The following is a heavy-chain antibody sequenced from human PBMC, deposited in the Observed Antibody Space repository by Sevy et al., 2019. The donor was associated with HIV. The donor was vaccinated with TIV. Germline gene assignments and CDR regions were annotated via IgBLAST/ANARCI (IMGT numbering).Heavy chain of an antibody. V-gene: IGHV3-15*01. D-gene: IGHD1-26*01. CDR1: GFSFNDAW. CDR3: AIDHRRDGTIVVPFEK. J-gene: IGHJ4*02. CDR2: IRSKSGGGTT. Sequence: GGSLRLYCVASGFSFNDAWMSWVRQAPGKGLEWVARIRSKSGGGTTDLAAFAKGKFTISRDDTKNRLYLQMNSLKTEDTAVYYCAIDHRRDGTIVVPFEKWGQGTLVTVSS.